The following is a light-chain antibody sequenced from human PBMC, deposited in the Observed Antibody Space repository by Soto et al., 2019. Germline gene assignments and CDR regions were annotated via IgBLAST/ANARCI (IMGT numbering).Light chain of an antibody. CDR1: SSDVGDYNC. CDR2: DVS. Sequence: QSALNQPRSVSGSPGQSVTISCTGTSSDVGDYNCVSWYQQHTDKAPKLLIYDVSTRPSGVPDRFSGSKSGNTASLTISGLQAEDEADYYCCSYADNTRVFGGGTKLTVL. V-gene: IGLV2-11*01. CDR3: CSYADNTRV. J-gene: IGLJ2*01.